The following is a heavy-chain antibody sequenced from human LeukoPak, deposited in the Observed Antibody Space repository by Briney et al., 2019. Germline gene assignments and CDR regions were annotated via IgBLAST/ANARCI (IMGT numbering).Heavy chain of an antibody. Sequence: GASVKVSCKASGGTFSSYAISWVLQAPGQGLEWMGRIIPIFGTANYAQKFQGRVTITTDESTSTAYMELSSLRSEDTAVYYCAREVDTAMVRLLDYWGQGTLVTVSS. CDR3: AREVDTAMVRLLDY. CDR1: GGTFSSYA. CDR2: IIPIFGTA. J-gene: IGHJ4*02. D-gene: IGHD5-18*01. V-gene: IGHV1-69*05.